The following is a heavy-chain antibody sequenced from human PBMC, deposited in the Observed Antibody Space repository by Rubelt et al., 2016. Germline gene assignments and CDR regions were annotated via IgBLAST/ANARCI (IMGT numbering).Heavy chain of an antibody. CDR3: ARDSSGDDDAFDI. V-gene: IGHV4-39*02. Sequence: LQLQESAPGLLKPSETLSLTCTVSGGSLSSSRYYWAWIRQPPGQALAWIGGFYYRGGTDYNPSLKGRVTISVDTSKNQFSLKLSSVTAADTAVYYCARDSSGDDDAFDIWGQGTMVTVSS. J-gene: IGHJ3*02. D-gene: IGHD2-15*01. CDR1: GGSLSSSRYY. CDR2: FYYRGGT.